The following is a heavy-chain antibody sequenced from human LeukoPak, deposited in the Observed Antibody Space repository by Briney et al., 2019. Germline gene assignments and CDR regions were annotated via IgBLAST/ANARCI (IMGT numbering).Heavy chain of an antibody. CDR1: GGSTSSGDYY. D-gene: IGHD2-15*01. Sequence: TSSETLSLTCTVSGGSTSSGDYYWSWIRQPPGKGLEWIGYIYYSGSTYYNPSLKSRVTISVDTSKNQFSLKLSSVTAADTAVYYCARDQGTATDNWFDPWGQGTLVTVSS. J-gene: IGHJ5*02. V-gene: IGHV4-30-4*01. CDR2: IYYSGST. CDR3: ARDQGTATDNWFDP.